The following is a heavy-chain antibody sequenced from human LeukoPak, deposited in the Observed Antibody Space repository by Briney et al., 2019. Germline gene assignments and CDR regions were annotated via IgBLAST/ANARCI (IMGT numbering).Heavy chain of an antibody. V-gene: IGHV1-8*01. J-gene: IGHJ6*02. D-gene: IGHD5-18*01. CDR2: MNPNSGNT. Sequence: ASVKVSCKASGYTFTSYDINWVRQATGQGLEWMGWMNPNSGNTGYAQKFQGRVTMTRNTSISTAYMELSSLRSEDTAVYYCARGRRAAMVKNPYYYGMDVWGQGTTVTVSS. CDR3: ARGRRAAMVKNPYYYGMDV. CDR1: GYTFTSYD.